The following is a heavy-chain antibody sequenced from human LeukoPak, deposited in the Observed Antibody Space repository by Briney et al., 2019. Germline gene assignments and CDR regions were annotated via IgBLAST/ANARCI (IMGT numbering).Heavy chain of an antibody. Sequence: SETLSLTCTVSGGSISSYYWSWIRQPPGKGLEWIGYIYYSGSTNYNPSLKSRVTISVDTSKNQFFLKLSSVTAADTAVYYCARWELGENYFDYWGQGTLVTVSS. CDR1: GGSISSYY. CDR2: IYYSGST. J-gene: IGHJ4*02. CDR3: ARWELGENYFDY. V-gene: IGHV4-59*01. D-gene: IGHD1-26*01.